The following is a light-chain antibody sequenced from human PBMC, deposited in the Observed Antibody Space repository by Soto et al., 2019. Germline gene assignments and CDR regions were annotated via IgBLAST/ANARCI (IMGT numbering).Light chain of an antibody. CDR3: MQGTHWPPT. Sequence: DVVMTQSPLSLPVTLGQPASISCRSSQSLVYSDGNAYLNWFHQRPGQSPRRLIYTVSNRDSGVPERFSGSWSGTDFTLNISRVEAEDVGIYSCMQGTHWPPTFGQGTKVEIK. J-gene: IGKJ1*01. CDR1: QSLVYSDGNAY. V-gene: IGKV2-30*01. CDR2: TVS.